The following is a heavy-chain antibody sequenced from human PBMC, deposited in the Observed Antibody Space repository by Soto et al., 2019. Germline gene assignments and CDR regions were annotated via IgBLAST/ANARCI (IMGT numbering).Heavy chain of an antibody. D-gene: IGHD3-16*02. V-gene: IGHV3-23*01. CDR3: AKEAQYYDYIWGSYRTGSYAFDI. CDR1: GFTFSSYA. J-gene: IGHJ3*02. Sequence: GGSLRLSCAASGFTFSSYAMSWVRQAPGKGLEWVSAISGSGGSTYYADSVKGRFTISRDNSKNTLYLQMNSLRADDTAVYYCAKEAQYYDYIWGSYRTGSYAFDIWGQGTMVTVSS. CDR2: ISGSGGST.